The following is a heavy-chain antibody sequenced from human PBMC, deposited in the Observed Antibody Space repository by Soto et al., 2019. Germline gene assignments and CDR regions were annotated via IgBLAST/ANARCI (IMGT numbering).Heavy chain of an antibody. CDR2: ISGSSDST. D-gene: IGHD3-3*02. CDR1: GFIFSSYV. CDR3: AKESHFSMALDY. Sequence: EVQLLESGGGLVQPGGSLRLSCAASGFIFSSYVMNWVRQAPGKGLEWVSAISGSSDSTFYADSMKGRFTISRDNSKNTLYLQMNSLRADDTAVYYCAKESHFSMALDYWGQGTLVTVSS. V-gene: IGHV3-23*01. J-gene: IGHJ4*02.